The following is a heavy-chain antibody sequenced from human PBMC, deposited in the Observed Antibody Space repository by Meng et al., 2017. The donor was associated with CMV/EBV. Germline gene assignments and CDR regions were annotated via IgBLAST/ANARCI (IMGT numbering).Heavy chain of an antibody. J-gene: IGHJ4*02. Sequence: SGDSVSSPNYYWSWIRPPPGKGLEWIGYITYSGSTTYNPSLNSRVAISIDKSKSQFSLSLYSLTAADTALYYCARHWAGSSFDYWGQGTLVTVSS. V-gene: IGHV4-61*07. D-gene: IGHD6-19*01. CDR1: GDSVSSPNYY. CDR3: ARHWAGSSFDY. CDR2: ITYSGST.